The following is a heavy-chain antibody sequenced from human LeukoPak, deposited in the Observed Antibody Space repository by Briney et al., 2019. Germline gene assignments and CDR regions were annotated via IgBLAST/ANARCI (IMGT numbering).Heavy chain of an antibody. Sequence: PSETLSLTCTVSGGSISSYYWSWIRQPPGKGLEWIGYIYYSGSTYYNPSLKSRVTISVDRSKNQFSLKLSSVTAADTAVYYCARAITMVRGVIIEGDDAFDIWGQGTMVTVSS. V-gene: IGHV4-59*12. D-gene: IGHD3-10*01. CDR2: IYYSGST. CDR3: ARAITMVRGVIIEGDDAFDI. CDR1: GGSISSYY. J-gene: IGHJ3*02.